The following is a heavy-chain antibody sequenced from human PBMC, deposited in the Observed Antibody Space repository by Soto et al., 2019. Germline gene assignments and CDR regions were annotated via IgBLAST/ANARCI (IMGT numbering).Heavy chain of an antibody. CDR3: ARSFGWYAIDY. Sequence: QVLLQESGPGLVQPSGTLSLSCAVSGGSISSNYFWGWVRQPPGKGLEWVGDISHSGSVNYNPSLKSRCTISIDKSKNQFSLKLNSVTAADTAVYYCARSFGWYAIDYWCQGTLVIVSS. D-gene: IGHD6-19*01. J-gene: IGHJ4*02. CDR2: ISHSGSV. V-gene: IGHV4-4*02. CDR1: GGSISSNYF.